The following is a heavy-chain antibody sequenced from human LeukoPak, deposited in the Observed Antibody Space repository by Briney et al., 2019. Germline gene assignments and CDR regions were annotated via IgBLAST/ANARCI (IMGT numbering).Heavy chain of an antibody. J-gene: IGHJ3*02. Sequence: PGGSLRLSCAASGFTFSDYYMSWIRQAPGKGLEWVSYISSSSGYTNYADSVKGRFTISRDNAKNSLYLQMNSLRAEDTAVYYCASYYDSSGYYSIQPHDAFDIWGQGTMVTVSS. CDR1: GFTFSDYY. CDR3: ASYYDSSGYYSIQPHDAFDI. D-gene: IGHD3-22*01. CDR2: ISSSSGYT. V-gene: IGHV3-11*03.